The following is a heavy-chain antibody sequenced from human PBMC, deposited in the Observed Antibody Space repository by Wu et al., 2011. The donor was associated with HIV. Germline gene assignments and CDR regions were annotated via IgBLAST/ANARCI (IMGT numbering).Heavy chain of an antibody. CDR2: FTPVFGTS. Sequence: QVQLVQSGAEVKKPGSSVKVSCKASGYTFTAYYIHWVRLAPGQGLEWMGIFTPVFGTSTYAQKFQGRVTFTADKSTSTVYMDLSLKGDDTAVYFCARDRLGSSAIGAFDIWGQGTLVTVSA. D-gene: IGHD2-2*01. CDR3: ARDRLGSSAIGAFDI. CDR1: GYTFTAYY. J-gene: IGHJ3*02. V-gene: IGHV1-69*06.